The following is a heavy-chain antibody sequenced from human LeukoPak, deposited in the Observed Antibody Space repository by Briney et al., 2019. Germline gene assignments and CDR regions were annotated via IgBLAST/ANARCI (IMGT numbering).Heavy chain of an antibody. CDR3: ARDRCSSTSCHTNWFDP. CDR2: IYYSGST. J-gene: IGHJ5*02. D-gene: IGHD2-2*02. V-gene: IGHV4-59*01. CDR1: GGSISSYY. Sequence: PSETLSLTCTVSGGSISSYYWSRIRQPPGKGLEWIGYIYYSGSTNYNPSLKSRVTISVDTSKNQFSLKLSSVTAADTAVYYCARDRCSSTSCHTNWFDPWGQGTLVTVSS.